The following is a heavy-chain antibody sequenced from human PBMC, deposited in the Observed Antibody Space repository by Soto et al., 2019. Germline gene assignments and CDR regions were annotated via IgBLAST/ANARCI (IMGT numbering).Heavy chain of an antibody. CDR3: AKDTCSSTSCHYYYGMDV. CDR2: ISWDGGST. CDR1: GFTFDDYT. J-gene: IGHJ6*02. Sequence: GGSLRLSFAASGFTFDDYTMHWVRQAPGEGLEWVSLISWDGGSTYYADSVKGRFTISRDNSKNSLYLQMNSLRTEDTALYYCAKDTCSSTSCHYYYGMDVWGQGTTVTVSS. D-gene: IGHD2-2*01. V-gene: IGHV3-43*01.